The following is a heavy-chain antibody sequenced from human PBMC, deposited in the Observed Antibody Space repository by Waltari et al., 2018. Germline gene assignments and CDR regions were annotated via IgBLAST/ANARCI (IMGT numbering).Heavy chain of an antibody. V-gene: IGHV3-48*04. Sequence: EVQLVESGGGLVQPGGSLRLSCAASGFTFSDFSMNWVRQAPGKGLEWVSYIYSTGSTRYYADSVKGRFTISRDNAQNSLYLQMNSLRADDTAVYYCARGYRKAFDIWGQGTMVTVSS. J-gene: IGHJ3*02. D-gene: IGHD5-12*01. CDR3: ARGYRKAFDI. CDR2: IYSTGSTR. CDR1: GFTFSDFS.